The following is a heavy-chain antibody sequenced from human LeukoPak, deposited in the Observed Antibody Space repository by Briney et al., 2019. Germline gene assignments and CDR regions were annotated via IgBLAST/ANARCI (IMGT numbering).Heavy chain of an antibody. CDR1: GGTFSSYA. D-gene: IGHD3-22*01. V-gene: IGHV1-69*04. Sequence: SVKVSCKASGGTFSSYAISWVRQAPGQGLEWMGRIIPILGIANYAQKFQGRVTITADKSTSTAYMELSSLRSDDTAVYYCTRDRLPEYYYDSSGYYGPTNWFDPWGQGTLVTVSS. J-gene: IGHJ5*02. CDR3: TRDRLPEYYYDSSGYYGPTNWFDP. CDR2: IIPILGIA.